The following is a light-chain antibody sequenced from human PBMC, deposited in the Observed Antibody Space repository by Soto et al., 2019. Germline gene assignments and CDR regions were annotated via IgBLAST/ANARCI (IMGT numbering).Light chain of an antibody. CDR1: QIIASNY. CDR3: QKYDTSPVI. CDR2: GAS. V-gene: IGKV3-20*01. Sequence: EFVLTQSPGALSLSPGERATLSCRASQIIASNYLAWYQQKSAQAPRLLIYGASYRASGIPDRFSGSASGTDFTLTISRLEPEDFAVYYCQKYDTSPVIFGQGTKLEIK. J-gene: IGKJ2*01.